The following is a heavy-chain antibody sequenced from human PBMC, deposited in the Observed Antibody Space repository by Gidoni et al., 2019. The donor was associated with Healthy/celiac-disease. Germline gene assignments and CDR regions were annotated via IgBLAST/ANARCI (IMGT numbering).Heavy chain of an antibody. CDR1: GGTFSSYA. D-gene: IGHD3-3*01. V-gene: IGHV1-69*06. CDR2: IIPIFGTA. J-gene: IGHJ6*02. Sequence: QVQLVQSGAEVKKPGSSVKVSCKASGGTFSSYAISWVRQAPGQGLEWMGGIIPIFGTANYAQKFQGRVTITADKSTSTAYMELSSLRSEDTAVYYCARQERTIFGVVTPPNYYGMDVWGQGTTVTVSS. CDR3: ARQERTIFGVVTPPNYYGMDV.